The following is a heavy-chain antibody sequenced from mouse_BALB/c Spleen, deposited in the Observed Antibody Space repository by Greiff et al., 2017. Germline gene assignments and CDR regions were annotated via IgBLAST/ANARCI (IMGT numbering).Heavy chain of an antibody. CDR2: ISNGGGST. Sequence: EVQGVESGGGLVQPGGSLKLSCAASGFTFSSYTMSWVRQTPEKRLEWVAYISNGGGSTYYPDTVKGRFTISRDNAKNTLYLQMSSLKSEDTAMYYCARNSDYWGQGTSVTVSS. CDR1: GFTFSSYT. J-gene: IGHJ4*01. CDR3: ARNSDY. V-gene: IGHV5-12-2*01.